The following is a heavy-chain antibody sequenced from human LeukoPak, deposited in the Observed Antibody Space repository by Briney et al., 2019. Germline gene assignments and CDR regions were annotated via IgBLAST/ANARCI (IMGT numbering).Heavy chain of an antibody. CDR1: GYTFSSYY. Sequence: ASVTVSCKASGYTFSSYYIHWVRQAPGQGLEWMGWMNPNSGNTGYAQKFQGRVTMTRNTSISTAYMELSSLRSEDTAVYYCARSGGIAVAGTWYYYMDVWGKGTTVTISS. D-gene: IGHD6-19*01. J-gene: IGHJ6*03. CDR3: ARSGGIAVAGTWYYYMDV. V-gene: IGHV1-8*01. CDR2: MNPNSGNT.